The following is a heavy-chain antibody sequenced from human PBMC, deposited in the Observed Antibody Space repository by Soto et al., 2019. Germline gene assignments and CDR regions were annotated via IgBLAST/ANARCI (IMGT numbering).Heavy chain of an antibody. J-gene: IGHJ4*02. CDR3: ARGEYVQDY. Sequence: QVQLVQSGAEVKKPGASVKVSCKASGYTFTTYGISWVRXXXGHGLEWMGWINPVNAYTNYTQKFQGRVTMTTDTPXXXXXXXXXXXRXDDTAVYXCARGEYVQDYWGQGTLVTVSS. CDR2: INPVNAYT. D-gene: IGHD3-16*01. V-gene: IGHV1-18*01. CDR1: GYTFTTYG.